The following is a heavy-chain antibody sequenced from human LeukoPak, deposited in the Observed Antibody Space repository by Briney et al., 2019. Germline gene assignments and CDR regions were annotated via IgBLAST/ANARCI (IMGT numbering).Heavy chain of an antibody. J-gene: IGHJ4*02. CDR3: ARGSRFLDY. CDR1: GYTFTSDY. CDR2: INPSGGRT. D-gene: IGHD3-3*01. V-gene: IGHV1-46*01. Sequence: ASVKVSCKASGYTFTSDYIHWVRQAPGQGLEWLGIINPSGGRTTYGQNFQGRVTMTRDTSTSTVYMEPSSLRSEDTAVYYCARGSRFLDYWGQGTLVTVSS.